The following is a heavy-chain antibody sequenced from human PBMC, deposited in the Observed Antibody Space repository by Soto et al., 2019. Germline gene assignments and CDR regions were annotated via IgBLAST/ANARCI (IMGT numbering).Heavy chain of an antibody. J-gene: IGHJ3*02. V-gene: IGHV3-53*01. D-gene: IGHD6-6*01. CDR1: GFTVSSNY. Sequence: GGSLRLSCAASGFTVSSNYMSWVRQAPGKGLEWVSVIYSGGSTYYADSVKGRFTISRDNSKNTPYLQMNSLRAEDTAVYYCARDGRLAARPGAFDIWGQGTMVTVSS. CDR3: ARDGRLAARPGAFDI. CDR2: IYSGGST.